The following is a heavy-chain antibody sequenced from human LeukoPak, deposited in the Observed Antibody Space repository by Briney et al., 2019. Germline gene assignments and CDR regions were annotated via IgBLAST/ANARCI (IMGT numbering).Heavy chain of an antibody. CDR1: GYTFTNYA. V-gene: IGHV1-18*04. D-gene: IGHD6-19*01. Sequence: ASVKVSCKASGYTFTNYALSWVRQAPGQGPEWMGWISAYNGNTNYAQKFQGRVTMTTDTSTSTAYLELRSLRSDDTAVYYCARDRVAGAFYFDYWGQGTLVTASS. CDR3: ARDRVAGAFYFDY. CDR2: ISAYNGNT. J-gene: IGHJ4*02.